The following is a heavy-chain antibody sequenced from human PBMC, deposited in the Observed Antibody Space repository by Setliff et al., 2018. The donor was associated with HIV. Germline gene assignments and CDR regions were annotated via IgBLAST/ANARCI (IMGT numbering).Heavy chain of an antibody. CDR2: IYYSGST. D-gene: IGHD2-15*01. CDR3: ARGVVVAATRWFDS. J-gene: IGHJ5*01. Sequence: PSETLSLTCTVSGGSISSYYWSWIRQPPGKGLEWIGYIYYSGSTNYNPSLKSRVTISVDTSKNQFSLKLSSVTAADTAVYYCARGVVVAATRWFDSWGQGTLVTVSS. V-gene: IGHV4-59*01. CDR1: GGSISSYY.